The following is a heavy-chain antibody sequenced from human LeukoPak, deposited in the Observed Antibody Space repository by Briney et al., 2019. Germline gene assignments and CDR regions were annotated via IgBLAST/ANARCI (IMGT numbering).Heavy chain of an antibody. J-gene: IGHJ4*02. V-gene: IGHV3-23*01. Sequence: GGSLRLSCAASGFTFSSYATSWVRQAPGKGLEWVSAISGSGGSTYYADSVKGRFTISRDNSKNTLYLQTNSLRAEDTAIYYCAKGASGWSIFDYWGQGTLVTVSS. CDR2: ISGSGGST. CDR3: AKGASGWSIFDY. D-gene: IGHD6-19*01. CDR1: GFTFSSYA.